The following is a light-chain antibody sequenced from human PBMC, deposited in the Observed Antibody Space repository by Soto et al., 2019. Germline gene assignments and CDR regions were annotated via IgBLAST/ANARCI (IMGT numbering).Light chain of an antibody. Sequence: DIQMTQSPSSLSASLGDRVTITCRASQGIGIYLAWYQQKPGKAPKLLIYAASTLQTGVPSRFSGSGSGTEFTLTISSLQPDDVATYYCQQYNSSPCTFGQGTRVEIK. J-gene: IGKJ1*01. V-gene: IGKV1-27*01. CDR2: AAS. CDR3: QQYNSSPCT. CDR1: QGIGIY.